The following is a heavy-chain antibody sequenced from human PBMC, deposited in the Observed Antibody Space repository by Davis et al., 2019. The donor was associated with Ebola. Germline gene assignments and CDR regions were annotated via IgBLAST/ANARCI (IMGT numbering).Heavy chain of an antibody. CDR1: GYTFTSYY. J-gene: IGHJ6*02. CDR3: ARVDGSGRYYYYGMDV. CDR2: INPSGGST. Sequence: SVKVSCKASGYTFTSYYMHWVRQAPGQGLEWMGIINPSGGSTSYAQKFQGRVTMTRDTSTSTVYMELSSLRSEDTAVYYCARVDGSGRYYYYGMDVWGQGTTVTVSS. D-gene: IGHD3-10*01. V-gene: IGHV1-46*01.